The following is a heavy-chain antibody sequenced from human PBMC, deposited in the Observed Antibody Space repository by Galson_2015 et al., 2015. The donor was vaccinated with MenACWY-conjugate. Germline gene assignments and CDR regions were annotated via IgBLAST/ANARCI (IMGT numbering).Heavy chain of an antibody. CDR3: ARGDTAMVIGFDY. CDR2: IYSGGST. Sequence: SLSLSCAASGFTVSSNYMSWVRPAPGKGLEWVSVIYSGGSTYYADSVKGRFTISRHNSENTLYLQMNSVRAEDTAVYYCARGDTAMVIGFDYWGQGTLVTVSS. V-gene: IGHV3-53*04. CDR1: GFTVSSNY. J-gene: IGHJ4*02. D-gene: IGHD5-18*01.